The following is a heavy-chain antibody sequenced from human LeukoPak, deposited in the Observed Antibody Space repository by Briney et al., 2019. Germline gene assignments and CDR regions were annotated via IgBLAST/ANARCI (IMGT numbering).Heavy chain of an antibody. D-gene: IGHD7-27*01. J-gene: IGHJ4*01. Sequence: PSETLSLTCTVSGGSISSYYWSWIRQPPGKGLEWIGSIYYSGRTYYNPSLKSRVTISVDTSKNQFSLKLSSVTAADTAVYYCASRKLGNDYWGQGTLVTVSS. CDR3: ASRKLGNDY. CDR2: IYYSGRT. CDR1: GGSISSYY. V-gene: IGHV4-59*01.